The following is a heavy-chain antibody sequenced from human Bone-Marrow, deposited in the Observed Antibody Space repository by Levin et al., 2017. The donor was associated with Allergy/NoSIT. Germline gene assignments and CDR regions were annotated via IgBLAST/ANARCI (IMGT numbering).Heavy chain of an antibody. CDR1: GFTFSSYA. Sequence: PGGSLRLSCAASGFTFSSYAMHWVRQAPGKGLEWVAVISYDGSNKYYADSVKGRFTISRDNSKNTLYLQMNSLRAEDTAVYYCARYTAMVTPLNYGMDVWGQGTTVTVSS. CDR2: ISYDGSNK. D-gene: IGHD5-18*01. J-gene: IGHJ6*02. V-gene: IGHV3-30-3*01. CDR3: ARYTAMVTPLNYGMDV.